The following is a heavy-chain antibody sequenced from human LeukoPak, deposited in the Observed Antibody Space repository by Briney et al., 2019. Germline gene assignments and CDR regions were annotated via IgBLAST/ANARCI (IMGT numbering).Heavy chain of an antibody. J-gene: IGHJ5*02. D-gene: IGHD3-3*01. CDR3: ARGSGYYGNWFDP. CDR2: INADGSST. Sequence: GGSLRLSCAATGFTFSSYWMHWVRQAPGKGLVWVSRINADGSSTSYADSVKGRFTISRDNAKNTLYLQMNSLRAEDTAVYYCARGSGYYGNWFDPWGQGTLVTVSS. V-gene: IGHV3-74*01. CDR1: GFTFSSYW.